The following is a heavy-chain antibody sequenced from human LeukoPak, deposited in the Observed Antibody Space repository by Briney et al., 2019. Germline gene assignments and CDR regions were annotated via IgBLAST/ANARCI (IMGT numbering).Heavy chain of an antibody. V-gene: IGHV3-30-3*01. D-gene: IGHD4-17*01. J-gene: IGHJ6*02. Sequence: HPAGSLRLSCAASGFTFSSYAMHWDRQAPGKGLEWVAVISYDGSNKYYADSVKGRFTISRDNSKNTLYLQMNSLRAEDTAVYYCARGHRLRRYGMDVWGQGTTVTVSS. CDR1: GFTFSSYA. CDR3: ARGHRLRRYGMDV. CDR2: ISYDGSNK.